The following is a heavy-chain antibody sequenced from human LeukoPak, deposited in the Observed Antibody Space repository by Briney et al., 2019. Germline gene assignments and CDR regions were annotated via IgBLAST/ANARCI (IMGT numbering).Heavy chain of an antibody. J-gene: IGHJ4*02. CDR3: SREDY. V-gene: IGHV1-2*02. CDR1: GYTFTDYY. CDR2: INPNSGVT. Sequence: ASVKVSCKASGYTFTDYYLHRVRQAPGQGLEWVGWINPNSGVTNYAQKFQGRVSMTSDTSISTVYMELSRLRSDDTAVYYCSREDYWGQGTLVTVSS.